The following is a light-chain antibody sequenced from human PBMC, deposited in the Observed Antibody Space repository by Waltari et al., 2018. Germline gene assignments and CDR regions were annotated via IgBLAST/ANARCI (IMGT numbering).Light chain of an antibody. CDR1: NIRRKR. J-gene: IGLJ2*01. CDR2: FDN. V-gene: IGLV3-21*04. Sequence: SYVLTQPPSVSVAPGQTATITCGGGNIRRKRGHWYQQKAGQAPALVIYFDNDRPSGIPERFSGSNSGDTATLTISRVEAGDEADYYCQVWDSRSDRAFGGGTKLTVL. CDR3: QVWDSRSDRA.